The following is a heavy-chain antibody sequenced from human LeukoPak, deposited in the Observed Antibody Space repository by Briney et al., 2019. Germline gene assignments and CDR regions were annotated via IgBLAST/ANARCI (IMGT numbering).Heavy chain of an antibody. CDR2: ISYDGSNK. Sequence: GGSLRLSCAASGFTFSSYAMHWVRQAPGKGLEWVAVISYDGSNKYYADSVKGRFTISRDNSKNTLYLQMNSLRAEDTAVYYCARARNGTLKYWGQGTLVTVSS. D-gene: IGHD1-26*01. CDR3: ARARNGTLKY. CDR1: GFTFSSYA. V-gene: IGHV3-30*01. J-gene: IGHJ4*02.